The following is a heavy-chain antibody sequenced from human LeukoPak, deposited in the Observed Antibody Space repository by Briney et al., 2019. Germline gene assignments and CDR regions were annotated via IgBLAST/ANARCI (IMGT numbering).Heavy chain of an antibody. CDR3: AHGYYYDSSGYTPEAFDI. Sequence: PSETLSLTCAVYGGSFSGYYWSWIRQPPGKGLEWIGEINHSGSTNYNPSLKSRVTISVDTSKNQFSLKLSSVTAADTAVYYCAHGYYYDSSGYTPEAFDIWGQGTMVTVSS. CDR1: GGSFSGYY. D-gene: IGHD3-22*01. V-gene: IGHV4-34*01. J-gene: IGHJ3*02. CDR2: INHSGST.